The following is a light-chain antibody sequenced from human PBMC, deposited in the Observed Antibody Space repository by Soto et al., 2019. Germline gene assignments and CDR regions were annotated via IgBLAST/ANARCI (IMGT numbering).Light chain of an antibody. CDR3: QQYNNWPPLT. V-gene: IGKV3-15*01. CDR1: QSISIN. J-gene: IGKJ4*01. CDR2: GAS. Sequence: EIVMTQSPATLSVSPGERATLSCRASQSISINLAWYQQKPGQAPRLLIYGASTRATGIPARFSGSGSGTEFTLTISSLQSEDFAVYYCQQYNNWPPLTFGAGTNVEIK.